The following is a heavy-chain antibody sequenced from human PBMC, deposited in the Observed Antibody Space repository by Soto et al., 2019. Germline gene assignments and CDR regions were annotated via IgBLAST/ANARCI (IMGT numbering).Heavy chain of an antibody. J-gene: IGHJ4*02. CDR3: ARTVGIAVAPTDGYFDY. V-gene: IGHV1-18*01. CDR1: GYTFTSYG. D-gene: IGHD6-19*01. Sequence: QVQLVQSGAEVKKPGASVKVYCKASGYTFTSYGISWVRQAPGQGLEWMGWISAYNGNTNYAQKLQGRVTMTTDTSTSTAYMELRSLRSDDTAVYYCARTVGIAVAPTDGYFDYWGQGTLVTVSS. CDR2: ISAYNGNT.